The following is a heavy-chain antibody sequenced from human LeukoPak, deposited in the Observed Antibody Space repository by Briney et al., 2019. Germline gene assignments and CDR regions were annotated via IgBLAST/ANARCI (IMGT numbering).Heavy chain of an antibody. Sequence: SETLSLTCTVSGISISGYYWSWIRQPPGKGLEWIGYIIYSGDTNYNPSLKSRVTISVDTSKKQFSLKLSSVTAADTAVYYCARGNGYNVYWGQGTLVTVS. CDR2: IIYSGDT. CDR1: GISISGYY. CDR3: ARGNGYNVY. V-gene: IGHV4-59*01. D-gene: IGHD5-24*01. J-gene: IGHJ4*02.